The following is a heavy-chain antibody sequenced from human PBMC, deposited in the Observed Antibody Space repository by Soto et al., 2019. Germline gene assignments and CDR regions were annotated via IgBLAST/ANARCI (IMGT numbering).Heavy chain of an antibody. CDR2: IRSKANSYAT. V-gene: IGHV3-73*01. Sequence: GSLRLSCAASGFTFSGSAMHWVRQASGKGLEWVGRIRSKANSYATAYAASVKGRFTISRDDSKNTAYLQMNSLKTEDTAVYYCTRIPYYDILTGYSKYRNWFDPWGQGTLVTVSS. CDR1: GFTFSGSA. J-gene: IGHJ5*02. D-gene: IGHD3-9*01. CDR3: TRIPYYDILTGYSKYRNWFDP.